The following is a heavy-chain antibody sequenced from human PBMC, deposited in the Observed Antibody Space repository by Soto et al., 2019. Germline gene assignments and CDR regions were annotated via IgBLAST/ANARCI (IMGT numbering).Heavy chain of an antibody. D-gene: IGHD5-12*01. CDR3: TTDRYSPDVIVASFYYYYYGMDV. V-gene: IGHV3-15*07. CDR1: GFTFSNAW. CDR2: IKSKTDGGTT. Sequence: GGSLRLSCAASGFTFSNAWMNWVRQAPGKGLEWVGRIKSKTDGGTTDYAAPVKGRFTISRDDSKNTLYLQMNSLKTEDTAVYYCTTDRYSPDVIVASFYYYYYGMDVWGQGTTVTVSS. J-gene: IGHJ6*02.